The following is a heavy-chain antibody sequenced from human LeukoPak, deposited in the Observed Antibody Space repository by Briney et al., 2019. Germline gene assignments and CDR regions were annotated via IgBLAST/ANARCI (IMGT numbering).Heavy chain of an antibody. Sequence: ASVKVSCKASGYTFTAYYMHWVRQAPGQGLEWMGWINPNSGGTDYAQKFQGRVTMTRDTAISTIYMERSRLRSDDTAVYYCARDGGWYKLLYWFDPWGQGTLVTVSS. J-gene: IGHJ5*02. V-gene: IGHV1-2*02. CDR3: ARDGGWYKLLYWFDP. D-gene: IGHD2-2*01. CDR1: GYTFTAYY. CDR2: INPNSGGT.